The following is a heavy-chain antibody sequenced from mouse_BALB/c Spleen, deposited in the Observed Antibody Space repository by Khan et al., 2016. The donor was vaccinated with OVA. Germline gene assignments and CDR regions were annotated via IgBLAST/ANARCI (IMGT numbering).Heavy chain of an antibody. CDR2: ISPGSGNA. D-gene: IGHD1-1*01. CDR3: ARSNYYGSGHYAMDD. V-gene: IGHV1S41*01. J-gene: IGHJ4*01. CDR1: GYTFTSYW. Sequence: DLVKPGASVKLSCKASGYTFTSYWINWIKQRPGQGLEWIGHISPGSGNAYYNKIFTVKATLTVDTSSTTAYIPLITLSSEDSAVYLCARSNYYGSGHYAMDDWGQGTSGTVSS.